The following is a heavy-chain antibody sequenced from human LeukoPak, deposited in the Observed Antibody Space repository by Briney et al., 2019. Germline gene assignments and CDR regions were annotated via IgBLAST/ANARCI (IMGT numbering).Heavy chain of an antibody. CDR2: ISGSGGST. CDR1: GFTFSSYG. J-gene: IGHJ4*02. D-gene: IGHD3-10*01. Sequence: GGSLRLSCAASGFTFSSYGMSWVRQAPGKGLEWVSAISGSGGSTYYADSVKGRFTISRDNSKNTLYLQMNSLRAEDTAVYYCAKPDLLWFGGLFDYWGQGTLVTVSS. CDR3: AKPDLLWFGGLFDY. V-gene: IGHV3-23*01.